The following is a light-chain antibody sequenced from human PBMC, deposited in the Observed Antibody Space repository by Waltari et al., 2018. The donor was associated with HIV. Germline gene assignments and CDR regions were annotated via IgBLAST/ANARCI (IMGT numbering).Light chain of an antibody. Sequence: IQMTQSPSILSASVGDRPTITCRASQNVDSWLAWYHQRPGKAPKLLIYTASTLQYGVPARFTGSGSGTNFTLTINSLHPDDFATYYCQQYNSDFYTFGLGTRLDLK. CDR1: QNVDSW. CDR3: QQYNSDFYT. V-gene: IGKV1-5*03. J-gene: IGKJ2*01. CDR2: TAS.